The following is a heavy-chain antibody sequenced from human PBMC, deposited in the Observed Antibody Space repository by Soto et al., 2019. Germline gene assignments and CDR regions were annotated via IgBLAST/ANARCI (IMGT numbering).Heavy chain of an antibody. J-gene: IGHJ4*02. CDR3: ATERSGYYYV. Sequence: QVQVVQSGAEVKKPGASVKVSCKASGYTFTSYDINWVRQATGQGLEWMGWMNPNSGNTGYAQKCQGRVTMTRKTSKSTAYMELSSLRSEDTAVYYCATERSGYYYVWGQGTLVTVSS. CDR1: GYTFTSYD. V-gene: IGHV1-8*01. CDR2: MNPNSGNT. D-gene: IGHD1-26*01.